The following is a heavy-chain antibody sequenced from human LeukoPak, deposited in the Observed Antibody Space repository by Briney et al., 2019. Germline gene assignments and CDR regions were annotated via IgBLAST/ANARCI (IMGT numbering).Heavy chain of an antibody. CDR1: GDSMNSYY. V-gene: IGHV4-59*01. D-gene: IGHD3-10*01. Sequence: PSETLSLTCTVSGDSMNSYYWSWIRQPPGKGVEWIGHIYYIGSTNYNPSPKSRITISVDTSKNQFSLKLSSVTAADTAVYYCARKLSGADKGFDYWGQGTLVTVSS. CDR3: ARKLSGADKGFDY. CDR2: IYYIGST. J-gene: IGHJ4*02.